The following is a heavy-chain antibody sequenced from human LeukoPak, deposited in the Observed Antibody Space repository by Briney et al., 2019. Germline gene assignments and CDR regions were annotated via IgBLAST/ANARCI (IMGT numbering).Heavy chain of an antibody. CDR2: FYYTGSS. Sequence: SETLSLTCTVSGGSITSSDWGWIRQSPGKGLEWIGYFYYTGSSNYNPSLKSRVTMAVDTSKNQFSLKLSSVTAADTAVYYCARASGYFPRLYFDYWGRGTPVTVSS. V-gene: IGHV4-59*08. D-gene: IGHD3-3*01. CDR1: GGSITSSD. J-gene: IGHJ4*02. CDR3: ARASGYFPRLYFDY.